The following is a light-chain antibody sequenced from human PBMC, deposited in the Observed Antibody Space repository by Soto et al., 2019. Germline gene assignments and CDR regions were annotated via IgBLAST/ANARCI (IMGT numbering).Light chain of an antibody. CDR1: QRVSSSQ. J-gene: IGKJ1*01. CDR2: GAS. Sequence: TLLTQSTGTLSLSPGERATLSGRASQRVSSSQLAWYQQKPGQAPRLLIYGASSRATGIPDRFSGGGSGTDFTLTISRLEPEDFAVYYCQHYGSSRTFGQGTKVDI. V-gene: IGKV3-20*01. CDR3: QHYGSSRT.